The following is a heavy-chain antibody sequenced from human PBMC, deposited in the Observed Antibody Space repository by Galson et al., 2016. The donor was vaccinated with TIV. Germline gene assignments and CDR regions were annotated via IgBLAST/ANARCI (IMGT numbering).Heavy chain of an antibody. CDR3: ARPGNYDGDRRGAFDL. J-gene: IGHJ3*01. CDR2: ITYTSATI. CDR1: GFTFSSWH. V-gene: IGHV3-48*04. Sequence: SLRLSCAASGFTFSSWHMDWVRRAPGEGLEWISFITYTSATIYYADSVKGRFTVSRDNAKNSLYLQVNSLRAEDTAVYYCARPGNYDGDRRGAFDLWGQGTMVTVSP. D-gene: IGHD4-23*01.